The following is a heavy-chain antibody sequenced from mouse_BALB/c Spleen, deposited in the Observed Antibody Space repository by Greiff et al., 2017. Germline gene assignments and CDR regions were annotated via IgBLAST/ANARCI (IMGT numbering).Heavy chain of an antibody. V-gene: IGHV5-6*01. J-gene: IGHJ4*01. CDR3: ARLGGNYDYYAMDY. CDR2: ISSGGSYT. D-gene: IGHD2-1*01. Sequence: EVQLVESGGDLVKPGGSLKLSCAASGFTFSSYGMSWVRQTPDKRLEWVATISSGGSYTYYPDSVKGRFTISRDNAKNTLYLQMSSLKSEDTAMYYCARLGGNYDYYAMDYWGQGTSVTVSS. CDR1: GFTFSSYG.